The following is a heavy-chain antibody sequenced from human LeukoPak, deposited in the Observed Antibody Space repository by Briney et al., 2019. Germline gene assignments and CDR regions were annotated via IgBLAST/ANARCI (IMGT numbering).Heavy chain of an antibody. CDR3: AREGYSYGFDY. V-gene: IGHV3-74*01. Sequence: PGGSLRLSRAASGFTFSSYWMHWVRQAPGKGLVWVSRINSDGSSTSYADSVEGRFTISRDNAKNTLYLQMNSLRAEDTAVYYCAREGYSYGFDYWGQGALVTVSS. CDR1: GFTFSSYW. D-gene: IGHD5-18*01. J-gene: IGHJ4*02. CDR2: INSDGSST.